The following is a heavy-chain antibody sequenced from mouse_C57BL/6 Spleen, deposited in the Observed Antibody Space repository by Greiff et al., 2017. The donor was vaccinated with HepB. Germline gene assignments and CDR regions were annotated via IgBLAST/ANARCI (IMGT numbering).Heavy chain of an antibody. J-gene: IGHJ3*01. CDR2: ISSGGDYI. Sequence: EVQVVESGEGLVKPGGSLKLSCAASGFTFSSYAMSWVRQTPEKRLEWVAYISSGGDYIYYADTVKGRFTISRDNARNTLYLQMSSLKSEDTAMYYCTRAGTYFRGFAYWGQGTLVTVSA. D-gene: IGHD2-12*01. CDR3: TRAGTYFRGFAY. CDR1: GFTFSSYA. V-gene: IGHV5-9-1*02.